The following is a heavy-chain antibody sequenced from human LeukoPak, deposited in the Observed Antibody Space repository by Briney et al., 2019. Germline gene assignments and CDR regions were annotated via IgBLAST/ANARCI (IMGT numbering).Heavy chain of an antibody. D-gene: IGHD3-10*01. Sequence: GSLRPSCAASGFTFSSYSMNWVRQAPGKGLEWIGSIYYSGSTFHNPSLKSRVTISVDTSKNQFSLRLSSVTAADTAVYYCATGGWFGESRGVYWGQGTLVTVSS. V-gene: IGHV4-38-2*01. J-gene: IGHJ4*02. CDR3: ATGGWFGESRGVY. CDR1: GFTFSSYS. CDR2: IYYSGST.